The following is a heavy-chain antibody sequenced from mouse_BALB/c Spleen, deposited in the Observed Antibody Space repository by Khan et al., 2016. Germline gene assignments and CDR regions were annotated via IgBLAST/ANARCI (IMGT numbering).Heavy chain of an antibody. CDR1: GYSFTDYN. V-gene: IGHV1S135*01. J-gene: IGHJ3*01. CDR2: INPYNGET. D-gene: IGHD2-4*01. Sequence: EVQLLESGPELVKPGASVKVSCKASGYSFTDYNIYWVKQSHGKSLEWIGYINPYNGETSYNQKFKGKATLTVDKSSSTAFMHLNSLTSEDSAVXYCERYDYDVSGFAYWGQGTLVTVSA. CDR3: ERYDYDVSGFAY.